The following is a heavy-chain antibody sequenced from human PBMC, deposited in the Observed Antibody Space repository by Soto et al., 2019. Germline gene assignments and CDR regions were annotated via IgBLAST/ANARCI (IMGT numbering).Heavy chain of an antibody. CDR3: ASPGGYGMDV. D-gene: IGHD3-16*01. V-gene: IGHV4-39*01. Sequence: SETLSLTCTVSGGSISSSSYYWGWIRQPPGKGLEWIGSIYYSGSTYYNPSLKSRVTISVDTSKNQFSLKLSSVTAADTAVYYCASPGGYGMDVWGQGTTVTVS. CDR2: IYYSGST. CDR1: GGSISSSSYY. J-gene: IGHJ6*02.